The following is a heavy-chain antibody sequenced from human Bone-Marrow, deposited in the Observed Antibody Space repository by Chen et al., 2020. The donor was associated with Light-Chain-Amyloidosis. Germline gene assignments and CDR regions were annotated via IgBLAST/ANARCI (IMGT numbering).Heavy chain of an antibody. J-gene: IGHJ6*02. CDR3: AKDLQTYGDYDYYYYGLDV. V-gene: IGHV3-30*18. Sequence: QVQLLESGGGVVQPGKSLRLPCAASGFPFRTYGMHWVRQAPGKGLEWVALISYDGNNQYYSDSVKGRFTISIDNSKNTVYLQMNSLRLEDTALYYCAKDLQTYGDYDYYYYGLDVWGQGTAVTVSS. CDR1: GFPFRTYG. D-gene: IGHD4-17*01. CDR2: ISYDGNNQ.